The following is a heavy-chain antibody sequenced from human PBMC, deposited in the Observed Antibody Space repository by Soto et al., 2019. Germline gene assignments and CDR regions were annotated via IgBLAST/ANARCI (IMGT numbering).Heavy chain of an antibody. CDR3: ARDHRWGDRYGAHGDS. D-gene: IGHD4-17*01. V-gene: IGHV3-20*04. CDR1: GFGFDEYG. J-gene: IGHJ4*02. Sequence: EVYLVESGGGVVRPGGSLRLSCAASGFGFDEYGMSWVRQGPGKGLEWVSGINRHGDSTGYADSVKGRFTISRDNAKNSLYLEMSGLRAEETALYYCARDHRWGDRYGAHGDSWGQGTLVTVSS. CDR2: INRHGDST.